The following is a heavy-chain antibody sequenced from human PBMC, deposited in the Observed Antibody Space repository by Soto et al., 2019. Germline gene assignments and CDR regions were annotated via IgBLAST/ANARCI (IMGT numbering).Heavy chain of an antibody. CDR1: GYSFTSYW. CDR2: IYPDDSDT. J-gene: IGHJ4*02. Sequence: HGESLKISCKGSGYSFTSYWIAWVRQMPGEGLESMGIIYPDDSDTRYSPSFQGQVTISVDKSISTAYLQWTSLRASDTAIYYCARHGKVSSKTNYFDSWGQGALVTVSS. V-gene: IGHV5-51*01. D-gene: IGHD1-1*01. CDR3: ARHGKVSSKTNYFDS.